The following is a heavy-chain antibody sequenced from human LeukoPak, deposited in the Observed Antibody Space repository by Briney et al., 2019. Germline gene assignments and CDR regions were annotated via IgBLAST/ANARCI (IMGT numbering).Heavy chain of an antibody. CDR3: AKGFVVYAMSRTDAFDI. D-gene: IGHD2-8*02. Sequence: PGGSLRLSCAPSGFTFSSYAMSWVRQAPGKGLEWVSAISGSGGSTYYADSVKGRFTISRDNSKNTLYLQMNSLRAEDTAVYYCAKGFVVYAMSRTDAFDIWGQGTMVTVSS. CDR1: GFTFSSYA. V-gene: IGHV3-23*01. CDR2: ISGSGGST. J-gene: IGHJ3*02.